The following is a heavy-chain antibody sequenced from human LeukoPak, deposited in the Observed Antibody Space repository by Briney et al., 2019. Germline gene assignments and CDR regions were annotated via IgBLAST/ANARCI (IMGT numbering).Heavy chain of an antibody. CDR1: GFTFSNYG. V-gene: IGHV3-30*18. J-gene: IGHJ4*02. D-gene: IGHD2-15*01. CDR3: AKGLQVAEPPDY. CDR2: ISYDGSNK. Sequence: GGSLRLSCAASGFTFSNYGMHWVRQAPGKGLEWVAVISYDGSNKYYADSVKGRFAISRDNSKNTLYLQMSSLRGEDTAVYYCAKGLQVAEPPDYWGQGILVTVSS.